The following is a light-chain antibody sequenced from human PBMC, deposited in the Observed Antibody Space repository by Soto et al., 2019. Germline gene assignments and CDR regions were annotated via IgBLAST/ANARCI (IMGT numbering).Light chain of an antibody. J-gene: IGLJ2*01. Sequence: QSVLTQPPSVSGAPGQRVTISCTGSSSNIGAGYDVHWYQQLPGTAPKLLIYGNSNRPSGVPDRFSGSKSGTSASLAITGLQGEDEADYNCQTYDSSLSVVVFGGGTKITAL. V-gene: IGLV1-40*01. CDR1: SSNIGAGYD. CDR2: GNS. CDR3: QTYDSSLSVVV.